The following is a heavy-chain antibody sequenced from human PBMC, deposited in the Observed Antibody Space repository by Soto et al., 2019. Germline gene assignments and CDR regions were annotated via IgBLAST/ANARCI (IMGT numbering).Heavy chain of an antibody. CDR2: INSDGSST. V-gene: IGHV3-74*01. D-gene: IGHD6-19*01. Sequence: GGSLRLSCAASGFTFSSYGMHWVRQAPGKGLVWVSRINSDGSSTSYADSVKGRFTISRDNAKNTLYLQMNSLRAEDTAVYYFARARIAEAGYDYWGQGIPVTVPS. CDR1: GFTFSSYG. J-gene: IGHJ4*02. CDR3: ARARIAEAGYDY.